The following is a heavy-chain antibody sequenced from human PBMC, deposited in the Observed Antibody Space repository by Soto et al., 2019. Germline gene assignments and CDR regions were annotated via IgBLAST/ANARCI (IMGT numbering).Heavy chain of an antibody. CDR1: GYTFSNYD. D-gene: IGHD3-10*01. Sequence: QVQLVQSGAELKKPGASVKVSCKASGYTFSNYDMNWVRQAPGQGPEWIGWVNPNNGDTGYAQKFQGRVTLPTDTATTTAYMELTSLRSENTAIYYCAKVSRKGSAIDFEYWGQGTLITVSS. CDR3: AKVSRKGSAIDFEY. CDR2: VNPNNGDT. J-gene: IGHJ4*02. V-gene: IGHV1-8*01.